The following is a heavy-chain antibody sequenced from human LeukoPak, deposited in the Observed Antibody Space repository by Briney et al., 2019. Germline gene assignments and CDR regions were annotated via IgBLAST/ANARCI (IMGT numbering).Heavy chain of an antibody. Sequence: SETLSLTCTVSGGSISSYYWSWIRQPPGKGLEWIGYFYSSGSTNYNPSLKSRVTISVDTSKNQFSLKLSSVTAADTAVYYCARDAYSYGYFDYWGQGALVTVSS. CDR2: FYSSGST. CDR3: ARDAYSYGYFDY. V-gene: IGHV4-59*01. J-gene: IGHJ4*02. CDR1: GGSISSYY. D-gene: IGHD5-18*01.